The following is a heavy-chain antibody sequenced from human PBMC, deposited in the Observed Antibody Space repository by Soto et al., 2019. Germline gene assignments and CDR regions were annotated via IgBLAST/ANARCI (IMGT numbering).Heavy chain of an antibody. Sequence: QVQLVQSGAEVKKPGASVKVSCKASGYTFTSYAMHWVRQAPGQRLEWMGGINAGNGNTKYSQKFQGRVTITRDTSASTAYMELSSRRSEDTAVYYCARGPGGPDGPGDYWGQGTLVTVSS. D-gene: IGHD2-15*01. CDR1: GYTFTSYA. V-gene: IGHV1-3*01. J-gene: IGHJ4*02. CDR3: ARGPGGPDGPGDY. CDR2: INAGNGNT.